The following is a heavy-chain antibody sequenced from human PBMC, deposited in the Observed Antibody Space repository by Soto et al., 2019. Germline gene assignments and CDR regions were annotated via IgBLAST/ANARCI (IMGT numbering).Heavy chain of an antibody. J-gene: IGHJ4*02. D-gene: IGHD3-9*01. Sequence: SETLSLTFAVSGGSISSSNWWSWVRQPPGKGLEWIGEIYHSGSTNYNPSLKSRFTISVDKSKNQFSLKLSSVTAADTAVYYCATMNHDILTGPIRGGFDYWGQGTLVTVSS. V-gene: IGHV4-4*02. CDR1: GGSISSSNW. CDR2: IYHSGST. CDR3: ATMNHDILTGPIRGGFDY.